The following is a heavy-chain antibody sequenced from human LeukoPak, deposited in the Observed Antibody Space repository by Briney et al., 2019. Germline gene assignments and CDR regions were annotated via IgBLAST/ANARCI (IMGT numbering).Heavy chain of an antibody. V-gene: IGHV4-59*01. CDR1: GGSISSYY. D-gene: IGHD6-19*01. J-gene: IGHJ6*02. CDR3: ARGASIAVAGPYYYYYYGMDV. CDR2: IYYSGST. Sequence: SETLSLTCTVPGGSISSYYWSWIRQPPGKGLEWIGYIYYSGSTNYNPSLKSRVTIPVDTSKNQLSLKLSSVTAADTAVYYCARGASIAVAGPYYYYYYGMDVWGQGTTVTVSS.